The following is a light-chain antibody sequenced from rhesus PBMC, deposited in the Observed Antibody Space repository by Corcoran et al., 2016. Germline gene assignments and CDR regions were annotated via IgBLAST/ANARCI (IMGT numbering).Light chain of an antibody. J-gene: IGKJ4*01. CDR2: KAS. CDR1: ENVNNY. CDR3: QHGYGTPLT. Sequence: DIQMTQSPSALSASVGDRDTITCRASENVNNYLNWYQQKQGKAPKFLIYKASTLQSGVPSRFSGSGSGTDYTFTISSLQPEDVATYYCQHGYGTPLTFGGGTKVELK. V-gene: IGKV1-74*01.